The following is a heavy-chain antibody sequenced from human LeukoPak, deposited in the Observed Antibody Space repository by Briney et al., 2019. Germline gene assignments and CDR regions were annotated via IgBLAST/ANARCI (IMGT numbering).Heavy chain of an antibody. D-gene: IGHD2-15*01. Sequence: TGGSLRLSCAASGFTFRSYSMNWVRQAPGKGLEWVCSITSSSSFIYHAESMKGRFTISRDNAKNSLYLQMNSLRAEDTAVYYCARDMPGRDCSGGSCYGYGSDVWGQGTTVIVSS. CDR1: GFTFRSYS. V-gene: IGHV3-21*01. J-gene: IGHJ6*02. CDR3: ARDMPGRDCSGGSCYGYGSDV. CDR2: ITSSSSFI.